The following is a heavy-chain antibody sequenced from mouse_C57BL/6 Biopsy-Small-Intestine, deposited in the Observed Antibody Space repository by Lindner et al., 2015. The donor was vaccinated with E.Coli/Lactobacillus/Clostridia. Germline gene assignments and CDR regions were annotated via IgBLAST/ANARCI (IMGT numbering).Heavy chain of an antibody. CDR3: ARGIYYGNDRYYFDY. V-gene: IGHV1-81*01. J-gene: IGHJ2*01. CDR2: IYPGGGNS. D-gene: IGHD2-2*01. Sequence: VQLQESGAELARPGASVKLSCKASGYTFTSYGISWVKQRPGHGLEWIGDIYPGGGNSHYNEKFKGKATLTADKSSSTAYMQFSSLTSEDSAIYYCARGIYYGNDRYYFDYWGQGTTLTVSS. CDR1: GYTFTSYG.